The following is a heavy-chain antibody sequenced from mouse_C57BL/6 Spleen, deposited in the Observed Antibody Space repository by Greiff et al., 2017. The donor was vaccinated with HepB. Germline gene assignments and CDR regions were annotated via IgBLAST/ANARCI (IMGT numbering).Heavy chain of an antibody. V-gene: IGHV1-22*01. CDR3: ASEGYYSNEPFAY. Sequence: EVHLQQSGPELVKPGASVKMSCKASGYTFTDYNMHWVKQSHGKSLEWIGYINPNNGGTSYNQKFKGKATLTVNKSSSTAYMELRSLTSEDSAVYYCASEGYYSNEPFAYWGQGTLVTVSA. CDR2: INPNNGGT. J-gene: IGHJ3*01. D-gene: IGHD2-5*01. CDR1: GYTFTDYN.